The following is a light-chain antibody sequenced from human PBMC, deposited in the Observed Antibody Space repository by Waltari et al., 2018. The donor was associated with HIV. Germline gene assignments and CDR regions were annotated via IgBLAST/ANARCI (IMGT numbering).Light chain of an antibody. J-gene: IGLJ2*01. CDR1: NSDIGGYDR. Sequence: QSALTQPPSVSGSPGQSVTISCAGTNSDIGGYDRVSWYQQPPGPAPKPPIYEVTKPPSGVPGRFSASKSGTTASLTISGLQAGDEGDYYCSSYSATNTVVFGGGTKLTVL. CDR2: EVT. CDR3: SSYSATNTVV. V-gene: IGLV2-18*02.